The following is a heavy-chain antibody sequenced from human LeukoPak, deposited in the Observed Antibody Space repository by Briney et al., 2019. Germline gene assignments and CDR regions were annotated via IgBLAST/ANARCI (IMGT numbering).Heavy chain of an antibody. CDR3: SGGYVFSSRWYFDY. V-gene: IGHV4-38-2*02. J-gene: IGHJ4*02. CDR2: IYHSGST. CDR1: GYSISSGYY. D-gene: IGHD6-13*01. Sequence: SETLSLTCTVSGYSISSGYYWGWIRQPPGKGLEWIGSIYHSGSTYYNPSLKSRVTISVDTSKNQFSLKLSSVTAADTAVYYCSGGYVFSSRWYFDYWGQGTLVTVSS.